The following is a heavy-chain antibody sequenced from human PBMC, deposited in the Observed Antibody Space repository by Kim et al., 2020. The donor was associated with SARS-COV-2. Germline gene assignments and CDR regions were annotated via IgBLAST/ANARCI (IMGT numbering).Heavy chain of an antibody. J-gene: IGHJ4*02. Sequence: DSRRGRFTFSRDNSENMLYLQRNSLKPMDTAVYYCARWGGDCASERAGIDYWGQGTLVTVSS. D-gene: IGHD2-21*02. V-gene: IGHV3-33*03. CDR3: ARWGGDCASERAGIDY.